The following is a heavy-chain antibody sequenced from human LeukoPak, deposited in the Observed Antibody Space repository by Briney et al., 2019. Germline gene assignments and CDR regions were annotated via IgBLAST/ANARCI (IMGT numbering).Heavy chain of an antibody. CDR2: ISGSGGST. CDR3: AKDLNTMIVVPPVPYYFDY. Sequence: GGSLRLSCAASGFTFSSYAMSWVRQAPGKGLECVSAISGSGGSTYYADSVKGRFTISRDNSKNTLYLQMNSLGAEDTAVYYCAKDLNTMIVVPPVPYYFDYWGQGTLVTVSS. J-gene: IGHJ4*02. CDR1: GFTFSSYA. D-gene: IGHD3-22*01. V-gene: IGHV3-23*01.